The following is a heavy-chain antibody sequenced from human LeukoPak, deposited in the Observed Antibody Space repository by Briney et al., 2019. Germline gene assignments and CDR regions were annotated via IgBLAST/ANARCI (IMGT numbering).Heavy chain of an antibody. J-gene: IGHJ4*02. Sequence: ASVKVSCKASGYTFTNYYIHWVRQAPGQGLEWMGWINPNSGGTNYAQKFQGRVTMTRDTSISTAYMELSRLRSDDTAVYYCARDIPSGGGVVVPAATGYWGQGTLVTVSS. V-gene: IGHV1-2*02. CDR2: INPNSGGT. CDR1: GYTFTNYY. D-gene: IGHD2-2*01. CDR3: ARDIPSGGGVVVPAATGY.